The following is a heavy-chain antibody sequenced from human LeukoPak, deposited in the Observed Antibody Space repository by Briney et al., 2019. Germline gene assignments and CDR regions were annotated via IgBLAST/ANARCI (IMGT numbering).Heavy chain of an antibody. J-gene: IGHJ4*02. CDR1: GFIFKRYW. CDR3: ARDPVEWELLLDY. V-gene: IGHV3-7*01. Sequence: GGSLRLSCGASGFIFKRYWMSWVRQAPGKRLEWVANMNIDGSEKYYADSVKGRFSISRDNARNSVYLQMASLRVEDTAVYYCARDPVEWELLLDYWGQGTLVTVSS. CDR2: MNIDGSEK. D-gene: IGHD1-26*01.